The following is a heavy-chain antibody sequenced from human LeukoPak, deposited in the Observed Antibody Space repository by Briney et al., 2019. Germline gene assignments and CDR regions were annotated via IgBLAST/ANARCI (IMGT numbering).Heavy chain of an antibody. D-gene: IGHD3-3*01. CDR3: ARVPLDYDFWSGYYPRYPLFDY. CDR1: GYTFTSYG. Sequence: ASVKVSCKASGYTFTSYGISWVRPAPGQGLEWMGWISAYNGNTNYAQKLQGRVTMTTDTSTSTAYMELRSLRSDDTAVYYCARVPLDYDFWSGYYPRYPLFDYWGQGTLVTVSS. CDR2: ISAYNGNT. V-gene: IGHV1-18*01. J-gene: IGHJ4*02.